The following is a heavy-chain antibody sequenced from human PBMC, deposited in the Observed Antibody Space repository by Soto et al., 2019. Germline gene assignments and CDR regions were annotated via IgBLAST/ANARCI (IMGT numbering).Heavy chain of an antibody. Sequence: PGGSLRLSCAASGFTFSSACMSWVRQAPGKGLEWVGRIKSKTDGGTTDYAAPVKGRFTISRDDSKNTLYLQMNSLKTEDTAVYYCTTGRYDFWSGYYAYFDYWGQGTLVTVSS. CDR1: GFTFSSAC. CDR2: IKSKTDGGTT. D-gene: IGHD3-3*01. J-gene: IGHJ4*02. CDR3: TTGRYDFWSGYYAYFDY. V-gene: IGHV3-15*01.